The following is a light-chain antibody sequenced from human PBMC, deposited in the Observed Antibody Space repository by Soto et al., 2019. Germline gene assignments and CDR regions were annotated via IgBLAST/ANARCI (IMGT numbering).Light chain of an antibody. CDR3: QSYDSSLSGWV. CDR1: SSNIGAAYD. Sequence: QSVLTQPPSVSGAPGQKVTISCTRSSSNIGAAYDVHWYQHLPGTAPKLLIYGNNNRPSGVPDRFSGSKSGTSASLAITGLQDADEADYYCQSYDSSLSGWVFGGGTKLTVL. V-gene: IGLV1-40*01. J-gene: IGLJ3*02. CDR2: GNN.